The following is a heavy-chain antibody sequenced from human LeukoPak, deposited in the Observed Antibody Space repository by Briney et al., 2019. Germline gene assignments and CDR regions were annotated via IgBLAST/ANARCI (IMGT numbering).Heavy chain of an antibody. CDR2: IIPMFGAA. CDR1: GGTFSSYA. J-gene: IGHJ4*02. V-gene: IGHV1-69*06. D-gene: IGHD2-15*01. CDR3: ARTTSQSIVAAGDY. Sequence: SVKVSCKASGGTFSSYAIIWVRQAPGQGLEWMGGIIPMFGAANYAQKLQGRVTFTADKSTNTVYMDLSSLTSEDTAIYYCARTTSQSIVAAGDYWGQGTLVIVSS.